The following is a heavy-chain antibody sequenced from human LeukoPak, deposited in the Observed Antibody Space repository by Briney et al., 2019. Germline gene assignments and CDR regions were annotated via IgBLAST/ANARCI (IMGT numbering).Heavy chain of an antibody. D-gene: IGHD2-21*02. Sequence: ASVKVSCKASGYTFTSYGISWVRQAPGQGLEWMGWISAYNGNTNYAQKLQGRVTITTDTSTSTAYMELRSLRSDDTAVYYCARAPTTSYCGGDCYPDYWGQGTLVTVSS. CDR2: ISAYNGNT. V-gene: IGHV1-18*01. CDR3: ARAPTTSYCGGDCYPDY. J-gene: IGHJ4*02. CDR1: GYTFTSYG.